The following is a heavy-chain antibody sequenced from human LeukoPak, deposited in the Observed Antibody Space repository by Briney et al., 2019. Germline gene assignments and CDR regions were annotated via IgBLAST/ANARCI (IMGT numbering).Heavy chain of an antibody. Sequence: GGSLRLSCAASGFTFSSYWMSWVRQAPGKGLEWVANIKQDGSEKYYVDSVKGRFTISRDNAKNSPYLQMNSLRAEDTAVYYCARGNYDFWSGYFFDYWGQGTLVTVSS. J-gene: IGHJ4*02. CDR3: ARGNYDFWSGYFFDY. V-gene: IGHV3-7*01. CDR1: GFTFSSYW. D-gene: IGHD3-3*01. CDR2: IKQDGSEK.